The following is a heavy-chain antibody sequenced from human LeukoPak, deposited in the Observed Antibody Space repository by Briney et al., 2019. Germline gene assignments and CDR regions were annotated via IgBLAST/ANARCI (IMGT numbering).Heavy chain of an antibody. CDR1: GFTFSSYG. D-gene: IGHD2-21*02. Sequence: GGSLRLSCAASGFTFSSYGMHWVRQAPGKGLEWVAFIRYDGSNKYYADSVKGRFTISRENSKNTLYLQMNSLRGEDTAVYYCAKDRPTYCGGDCYQRGYYFDYWGQGTLVTVSS. CDR3: AKDRPTYCGGDCYQRGYYFDY. V-gene: IGHV3-30*02. J-gene: IGHJ4*02. CDR2: IRYDGSNK.